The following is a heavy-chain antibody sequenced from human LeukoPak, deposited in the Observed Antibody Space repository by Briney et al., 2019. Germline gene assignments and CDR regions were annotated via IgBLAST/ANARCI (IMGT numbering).Heavy chain of an antibody. CDR2: ISGSGGST. V-gene: IGHV3-23*01. CDR1: GFTFSSYA. CDR3: AKDPHPPQKYQLLGLFAFDI. D-gene: IGHD2-2*01. Sequence: GGSLRLSCAASGFTFSSYAMSWVREAPGKGLEWVSAISGSGGSTYYADSVKGRFTISRDNSKNTLYLQMNSLRAEDTAVYYCAKDPHPPQKYQLLGLFAFDIWGQGTMVTVSS. J-gene: IGHJ3*02.